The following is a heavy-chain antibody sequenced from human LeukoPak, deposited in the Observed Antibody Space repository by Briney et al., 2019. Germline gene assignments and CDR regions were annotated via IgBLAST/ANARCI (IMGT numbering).Heavy chain of an antibody. J-gene: IGHJ6*03. CDR1: GFTFSSYG. CDR3: AKDSGGYYYYYYMDV. D-gene: IGHD1-26*01. Sequence: QTGGSLRLSCAASGFTFSSYGMHWVRQAPGKGLEWVAFIRYDGSNKYYADSVKGRFTISRDNSKNTLYLQMNSLRAEDTAVYYCAKDSGGYYYYYYMDVWGKGTTVTVSS. V-gene: IGHV3-30*02. CDR2: IRYDGSNK.